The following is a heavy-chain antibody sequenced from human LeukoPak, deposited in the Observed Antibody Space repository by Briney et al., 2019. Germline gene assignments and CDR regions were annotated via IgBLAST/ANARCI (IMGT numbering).Heavy chain of an antibody. V-gene: IGHV4-59*12. CDR3: ARRGYDYVWGSYRYAY. Sequence: SETLSLTCTVSGGSISSYYWSWIRQPPGKGLEWIGYIYYSGSTNYNPSLKSRVTISVDTSKNQFSLKLSSVTAADTAVYYCARRGYDYVWGSYRYAYWGQGTLVTVSS. CDR2: IYYSGST. J-gene: IGHJ4*02. D-gene: IGHD3-16*02. CDR1: GGSISSYY.